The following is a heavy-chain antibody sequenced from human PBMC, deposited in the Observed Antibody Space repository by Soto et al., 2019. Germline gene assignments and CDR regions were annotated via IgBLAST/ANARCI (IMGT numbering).Heavy chain of an antibody. CDR2: ISGSGGST. V-gene: IGHV3-23*01. D-gene: IGHD3-10*01. J-gene: IGHJ4*02. CDR1: GFTFSSYA. Sequence: GGSLRLSCAASGFTFSSYAMSWVRQAPGKGLEWVSAISGSGGSTYYADSVKGRFTISRDNSKNTLYLQMNSLRAEDTAVYYCAKVSEITMVRGVSAVFDYWGQGTLVTVSS. CDR3: AKVSEITMVRGVSAVFDY.